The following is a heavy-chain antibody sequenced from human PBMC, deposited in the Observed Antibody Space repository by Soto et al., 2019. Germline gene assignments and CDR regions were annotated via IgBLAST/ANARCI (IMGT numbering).Heavy chain of an antibody. CDR3: ARMWAVAGLYYYYGMAV. CDR1: GFTFSSYW. CDR2: INSDGSST. D-gene: IGHD6-19*01. J-gene: IGHJ6*02. Sequence: GGSLRLSCAASGFTFSSYWMHWVRQAPGKGLVWVSRINSDGSSTSYADSVKGRFTISRDNAKNTLYLQMNSLRAEDTAVYYCARMWAVAGLYYYYGMAVWGQGTTVTVSS. V-gene: IGHV3-74*01.